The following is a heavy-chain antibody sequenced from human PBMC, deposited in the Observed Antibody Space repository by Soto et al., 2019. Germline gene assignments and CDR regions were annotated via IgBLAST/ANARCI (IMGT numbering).Heavy chain of an antibody. CDR2: IYPGDSDT. Sequence: GESLKISCKGSGYSFTSYWIGWVRQMPGKGLEWMGIIYPGDSDTRYSPSFQGQVTISADKSISTAYLQWSSLKASDTAMYYCARHSSYYYGSGSYPFDYWGQATLVTVSS. J-gene: IGHJ4*02. D-gene: IGHD3-10*01. CDR3: ARHSSYYYGSGSYPFDY. CDR1: GYSFTSYW. V-gene: IGHV5-51*01.